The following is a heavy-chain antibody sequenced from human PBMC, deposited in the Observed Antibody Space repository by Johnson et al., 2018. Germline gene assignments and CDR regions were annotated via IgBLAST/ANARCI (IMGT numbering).Heavy chain of an antibody. CDR1: GFTFDDFA. Sequence: VQLVQSGGGLVQPGRSLRLSCAASGFTFDDFAMHWVRQAPGQGLEWVSGINWNSGLIGYAESVKGRFTISRDNAKNALYLQMNSLRPDDTALYSCAKDVGYSSSQGALDIWAQGTMVTVSS. V-gene: IGHV3-9*01. CDR2: INWNSGLI. J-gene: IGHJ3*02. D-gene: IGHD6-13*01. CDR3: AKDVGYSSSQGALDI.